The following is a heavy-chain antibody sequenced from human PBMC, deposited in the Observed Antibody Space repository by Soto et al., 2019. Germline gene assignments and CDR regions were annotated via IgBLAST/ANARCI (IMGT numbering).Heavy chain of an antibody. Sequence: QVQLVESGGGLVEPGGSLRLSCAASGFSFSDYYMGWIRQAPGKGLEWVSYISGSDNTIYYGDSVRGRFTISRDNAKSSLYLQMNSLRAEDTAVYYCVRVDTEAYWGQGTLVTVSS. V-gene: IGHV3-11*01. J-gene: IGHJ4*02. CDR2: ISGSDNTI. D-gene: IGHD5-18*01. CDR1: GFSFSDYY. CDR3: VRVDTEAY.